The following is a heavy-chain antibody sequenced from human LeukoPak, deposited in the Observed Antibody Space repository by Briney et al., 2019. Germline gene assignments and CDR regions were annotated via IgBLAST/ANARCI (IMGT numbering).Heavy chain of an antibody. V-gene: IGHV3-30*18. CDR1: GFTFSSYG. CDR2: ISYDGSNK. D-gene: IGHD6-6*01. J-gene: IGHJ4*02. Sequence: GGSLRLSCAASGFTFSSYGMHWVRQAPGKGLEWVAVISYDGSNKYYADSVKGRFTICRDNSKNTLYLQMNSLRAEDTAVYYCAKDRDSYYFDFWGQGTLVTVSS. CDR3: AKDRDSYYFDF.